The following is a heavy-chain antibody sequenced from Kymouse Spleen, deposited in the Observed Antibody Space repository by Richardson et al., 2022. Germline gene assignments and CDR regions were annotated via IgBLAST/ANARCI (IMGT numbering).Heavy chain of an antibody. V-gene: IGHV6-1*01. CDR3: ARGITGTNFPYYYYYYGMDV. Sequence: QVQLQQSGPGLVKPSQTLSLTCAISGDSVSSNSAAWNWIRQSPSRGLEWLGRTYYRSKWYNDYAVSVKSRITINPDTSKNQFSLQLNSVTPEDTAVYYCARGITGTNFPYYYYYYGMDVWGQGTTVTVSS. D-gene: IGHD1-7*01. CDR2: TYYRSKWYN. J-gene: IGHJ6*02. CDR1: GDSVSSNSAA.